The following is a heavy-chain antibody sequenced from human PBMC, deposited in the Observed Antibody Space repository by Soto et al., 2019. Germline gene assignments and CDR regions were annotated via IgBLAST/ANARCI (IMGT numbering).Heavy chain of an antibody. CDR1: GFTFSSFV. D-gene: IGHD4-17*01. CDR2: ISGSGGST. CDR3: AKVPDYGEPTDGFDI. J-gene: IGHJ3*02. V-gene: IGHV3-23*01. Sequence: GGSLRLSCAASGFTFSSFVLSWVRQAPGKGLEWVSAISGSGGSTYYADSVKGRFTISRDNSKNTLYLQMNSLRAEDTAVYYCAKVPDYGEPTDGFDIWGQGTMVTVSS.